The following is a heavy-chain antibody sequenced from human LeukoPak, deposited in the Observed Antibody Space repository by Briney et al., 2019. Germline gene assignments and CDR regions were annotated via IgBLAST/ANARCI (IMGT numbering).Heavy chain of an antibody. V-gene: IGHV4-34*01. CDR2: INHSGST. CDR1: GESLSAYY. CDR3: ARALWSATSVDP. D-gene: IGHD3-3*01. J-gene: IGHJ5*02. Sequence: SETLSLTCVVYGESLSAYYWSWIRQPPGKGLEWIGEINHSGSTNYNPSLKSRVTISVDTSKNQFSLKLSSVTAADTAVYYCARALWSATSVDPWGQGTPVTVSS.